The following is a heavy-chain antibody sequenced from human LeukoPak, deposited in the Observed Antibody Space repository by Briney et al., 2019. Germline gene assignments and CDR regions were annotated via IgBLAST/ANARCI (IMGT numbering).Heavy chain of an antibody. Sequence: GGSLRLSCAASGFTFSSYGMHWVRQAPGKGLEWVAFIRYDGSNKYYADSVKGRFTISRDNSKNTLYLQMNSLRSEDTAVYYCARVYVAVAAMGYWGQGTLVTVSS. D-gene: IGHD6-19*01. V-gene: IGHV3-30*02. CDR1: GFTFSSYG. CDR2: IRYDGSNK. CDR3: ARVYVAVAAMGY. J-gene: IGHJ4*02.